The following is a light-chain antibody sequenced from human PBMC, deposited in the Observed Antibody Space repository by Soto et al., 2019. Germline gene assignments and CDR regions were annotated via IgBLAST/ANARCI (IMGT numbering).Light chain of an antibody. CDR1: QSISSY. J-gene: IGKJ5*01. CDR3: QQRHRSPLT. V-gene: IGKV1-39*01. CDR2: AAS. Sequence: DIQMTQSPSSLSASVVDRVTITCRASQSISSYLNWYQQKPGKAPKLLIFAASSLQSGVPSRFSGSRSGPDFTLTISSLQPEDSAVYYCQQRHRSPLTFGQGTRLEIK.